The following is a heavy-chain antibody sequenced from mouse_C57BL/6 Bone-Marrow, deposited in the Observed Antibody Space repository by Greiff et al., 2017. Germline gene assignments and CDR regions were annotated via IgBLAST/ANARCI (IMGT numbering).Heavy chain of an antibody. D-gene: IGHD3-2*02. CDR3: ARSAAQALFAY. CDR1: EYEFPSHD. J-gene: IGHJ3*01. Sequence: EVKLMESGGGLVQPGESLKLSCESNEYEFPSHDMSWVRKTPEKRLELVAAINSDGGSTYYPDTMERRFIISRDNTKTTLYLQMSSLRSEDTAFYYCARSAAQALFAYWGQGTLVTVSA. V-gene: IGHV5-2*01. CDR2: INSDGGST.